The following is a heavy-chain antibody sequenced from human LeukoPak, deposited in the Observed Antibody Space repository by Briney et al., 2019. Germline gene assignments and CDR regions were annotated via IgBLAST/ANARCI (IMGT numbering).Heavy chain of an antibody. Sequence: PSETLSLTCTVSGDSISNYYWSWIRQPPGEGPEWIGYIYYSGTTNYNPSLKSRVTISVDTSKNQLSLKLSSVTAADTAVYYCARDRRYYDSSAPTPDAFDIWGQGTMVTVSS. CDR3: ARDRRYYDSSAPTPDAFDI. CDR2: IYYSGTT. D-gene: IGHD3-22*01. CDR1: GDSISNYY. V-gene: IGHV4-59*01. J-gene: IGHJ3*02.